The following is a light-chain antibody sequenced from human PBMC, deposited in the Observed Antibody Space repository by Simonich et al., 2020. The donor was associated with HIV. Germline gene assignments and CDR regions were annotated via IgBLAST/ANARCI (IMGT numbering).Light chain of an antibody. CDR3: MQARQTPFT. Sequence: DIVMTQSPLSLPVTPGEPASISCRSSQSLLSSTGYNYLDWYLQKPGQSPQLLIYLGSNRASGVPDRFSGSGSGTDFTLKISRVEAEDVGVYYCMQARQTPFTFGPGTKVDIK. V-gene: IGKV2-28*01. CDR1: QSLLSSTGYNY. J-gene: IGKJ3*01. CDR2: LGS.